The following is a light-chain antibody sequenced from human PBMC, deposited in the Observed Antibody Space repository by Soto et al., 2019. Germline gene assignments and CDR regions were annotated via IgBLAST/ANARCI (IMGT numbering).Light chain of an antibody. CDR2: DVT. V-gene: IGLV2-14*03. Sequence: QSALTQPASVSGSPGQSIAISCTGTSSDVGGYNYVSWYQQHPGKAPNLIIFDVTRRPSGVSDRFSGSKSGNTASLTISGLQAEDEADYYCTSYTTSSTVVFGGATKLTVL. CDR3: TSYTTSSTVV. CDR1: SSDVGGYNY. J-gene: IGLJ2*01.